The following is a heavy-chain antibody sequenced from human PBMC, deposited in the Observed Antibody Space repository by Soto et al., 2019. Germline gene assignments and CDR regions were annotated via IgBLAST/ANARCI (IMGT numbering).Heavy chain of an antibody. CDR2: IRNKENGYTI. V-gene: IGHV3-72*01. CDR3: VREAQLTSVTAFGY. CDR1: GFIFSDHY. D-gene: IGHD4-17*01. J-gene: IGHJ4*02. Sequence: EVQLVESGGGLVQPGGSLSLSCAASGFIFSDHYMDWVRQAPGKGPEWVGRIRNKENGYTIEYAESVKGRFIISRDNLENSLHLQMASLRAEDTAVYYCVREAQLTSVTAFGYWGQGTLVTVSS.